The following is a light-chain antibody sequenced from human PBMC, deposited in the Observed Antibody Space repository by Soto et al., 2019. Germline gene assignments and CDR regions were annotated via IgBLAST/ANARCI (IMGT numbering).Light chain of an antibody. Sequence: DIQMTQSPSALAGSVGDGVTITCRASQTISGWWACNPQKPGKAPQLLIYKASTLKSGVPSRCIGSGAGTEFTLTIIRLLPDEFATLYCQHYNSYSEAFGQGTKVDIK. CDR1: QTISGW. J-gene: IGKJ1*01. CDR3: QHYNSYSEA. CDR2: KAS. V-gene: IGKV1-5*03.